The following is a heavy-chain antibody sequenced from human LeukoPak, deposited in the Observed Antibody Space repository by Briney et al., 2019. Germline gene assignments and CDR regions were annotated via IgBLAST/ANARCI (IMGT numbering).Heavy chain of an antibody. V-gene: IGHV4-39*07. CDR2: IYYSGST. CDR3: ARDEGRSSSWAIGY. D-gene: IGHD6-13*01. CDR1: GGSISSSSYY. Sequence: KPSETLSLTCTVSGGSISSSSYYWGWIRQPPGKGLEWIGSIYYSGSTYYNPSLKSRVTISVDTSKNQFSLKLSSVTAADTAVYYCARDEGRSSSWAIGYWGQGTLVTVSS. J-gene: IGHJ4*02.